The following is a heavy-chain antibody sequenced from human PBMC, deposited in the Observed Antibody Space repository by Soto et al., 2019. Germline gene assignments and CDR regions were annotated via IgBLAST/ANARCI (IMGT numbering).Heavy chain of an antibody. Sequence: ASVKVSCKASGYTFTGYYMHWVRQAPGQGLEWMGWINPNSGGTKYAQKFQGWVTMTRDTSISTAYMELSRLRSDDTAVYYCARSVSEGIAAAVTRSAFDIWGQGTMVTVSS. CDR1: GYTFTGYY. CDR3: ARSVSEGIAAAVTRSAFDI. V-gene: IGHV1-2*04. J-gene: IGHJ3*02. D-gene: IGHD6-13*01. CDR2: INPNSGGT.